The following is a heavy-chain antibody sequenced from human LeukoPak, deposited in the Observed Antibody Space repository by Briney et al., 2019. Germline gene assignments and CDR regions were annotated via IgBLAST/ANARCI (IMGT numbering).Heavy chain of an antibody. D-gene: IGHD3-22*01. CDR1: GFTFSSYW. Sequence: GGFLRLSCAASGFTFSSYWMHWVRQAPGKGLVWVSRINSDGSSTSYADSVKGRFTISRDNAKNTLYLQMNSLRAEDTAVYYCARSGYYYDSSGYSRFDYWGQGTLVTVSS. CDR2: INSDGSST. V-gene: IGHV3-74*01. J-gene: IGHJ4*02. CDR3: ARSGYYYDSSGYSRFDY.